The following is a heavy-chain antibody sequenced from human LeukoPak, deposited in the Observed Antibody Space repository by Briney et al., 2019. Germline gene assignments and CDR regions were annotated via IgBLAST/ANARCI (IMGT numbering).Heavy chain of an antibody. Sequence: GGSLRLSCAASGFTFSSYGMHWVRQAPGKGLEWVAVISYDGSNKYYADPVKGRFTISRDNSKNTLYLQMNSLRAEDTAVYYCAKDPSVVVINYFDYWGQGTLVTVSS. J-gene: IGHJ4*02. D-gene: IGHD3-22*01. CDR3: AKDPSVVVINYFDY. CDR2: ISYDGSNK. V-gene: IGHV3-30*18. CDR1: GFTFSSYG.